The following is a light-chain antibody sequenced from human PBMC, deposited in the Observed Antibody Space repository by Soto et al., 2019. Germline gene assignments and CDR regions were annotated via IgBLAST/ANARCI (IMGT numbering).Light chain of an antibody. V-gene: IGKV1-8*01. CDR1: QGISSY. CDR3: QQYCSYPRT. Sequence: AIRMTQSPSSFSASTGDRVTITCRASQGISSYLAWYQQKPGKAPKLLIYAASTLQSGVPSRFSGSGSGTDFTLTISCLQSEDFASYCCQQYCSYPRTFGQGTKVEIK. J-gene: IGKJ1*01. CDR2: AAS.